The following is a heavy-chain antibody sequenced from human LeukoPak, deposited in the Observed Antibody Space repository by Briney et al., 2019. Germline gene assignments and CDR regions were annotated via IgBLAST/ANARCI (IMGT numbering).Heavy chain of an antibody. CDR3: ARDLISMVRGVITGWFDP. J-gene: IGHJ5*02. CDR1: GDSISSSTYY. V-gene: IGHV4-39*07. CDR2: IYYSGST. Sequence: SETLSLTCTVSGDSISSSTYYWGWIRQPPGKGLEWIGSIYYSGSTYFNPSLKSRVTISVDTSKNQFSLKLSSVTAADTAVYYCARDLISMVRGVITGWFDPWGQGTLVTVSS. D-gene: IGHD3-10*01.